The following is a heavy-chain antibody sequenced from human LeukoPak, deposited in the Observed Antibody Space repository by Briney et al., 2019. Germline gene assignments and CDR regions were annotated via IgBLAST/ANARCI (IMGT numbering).Heavy chain of an antibody. CDR2: IIGSGGST. J-gene: IGHJ4*02. Sequence: PGGSLRLSCAASGFTFSSYAMSGVRQAPGKGPEGVSGIIGSGGSTYYADSVKGRFTISRDNSKNTLYLQLNSLRAEDTAVYYCAKRRAAGIAVTGDLDYWGQGKLVTVSS. V-gene: IGHV3-23*01. CDR3: AKRRAAGIAVTGDLDY. D-gene: IGHD6-19*01. CDR1: GFTFSSYA.